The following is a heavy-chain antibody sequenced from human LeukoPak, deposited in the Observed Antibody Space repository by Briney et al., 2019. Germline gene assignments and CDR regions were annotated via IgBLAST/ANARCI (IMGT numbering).Heavy chain of an antibody. D-gene: IGHD3-10*01. CDR2: ISERGGST. CDR3: AKRGVVIRGILVIGYHQEAYHYDF. CDR1: GISLSNYA. Sequence: GGSLRLSCVVSGISLSNYAMTWVRQAPGKGLEWVSYISERGGSTTYTDSVKGRFTISRDTSLNTLYLQMNNLRAEDTTVYFCAKRGVVIRGILVIGYHQEAYHYDFWGQGVLVTVSS. J-gene: IGHJ4*02. V-gene: IGHV3-23*01.